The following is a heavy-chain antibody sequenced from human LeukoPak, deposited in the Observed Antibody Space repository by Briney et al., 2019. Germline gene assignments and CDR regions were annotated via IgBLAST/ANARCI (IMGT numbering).Heavy chain of an antibody. CDR2: INHSGST. V-gene: IGHV4-34*01. J-gene: IGHJ4*02. CDR1: GGSFSGYY. D-gene: IGHD5-12*01. CDR3: ARGGYSGYDSFDY. Sequence: SETLSPTCAVYGGSFSGYYWSWIRQPPGKGLEGIGEINHSGSTNYNPSLKSRVTISVDTSKNQFSLKLSSVTAADTAVYYCARGGYSGYDSFDYWGQGTLVTVSS.